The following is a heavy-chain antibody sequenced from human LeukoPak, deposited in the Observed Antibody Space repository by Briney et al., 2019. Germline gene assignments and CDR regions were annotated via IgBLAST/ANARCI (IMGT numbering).Heavy chain of an antibody. CDR1: GFTVSSNY. V-gene: IGHV3-53*04. D-gene: IGHD2-15*01. CDR2: IYSGGSI. J-gene: IGHJ6*02. CDR3: AREYCSGGSCYGMDV. Sequence: GGSLRLSCAASGFTVSSNYMSWVRQASGKGLEWVSVIYSGGSINYADSVKGRFIISTHNYTNTLYLQMNSLRAEDTAVYYCAREYCSGGSCYGMDVWGQGTTVAVSS.